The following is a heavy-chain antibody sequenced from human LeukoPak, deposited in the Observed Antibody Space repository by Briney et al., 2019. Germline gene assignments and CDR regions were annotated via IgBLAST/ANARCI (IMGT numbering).Heavy chain of an antibody. J-gene: IGHJ4*02. Sequence: MSSETLSLTCTVSGYSISSGYYWGWIRQPPGKGLEWIGSIHYSARIYYNPSLKSRLTISPDTSKNQFSLKLTSVTAADTAVYYCTRGIYYFDYWGQGTLVTVSS. V-gene: IGHV4-38-2*02. CDR3: TRGIYYFDY. CDR1: GYSISSGYY. CDR2: IHYSARI.